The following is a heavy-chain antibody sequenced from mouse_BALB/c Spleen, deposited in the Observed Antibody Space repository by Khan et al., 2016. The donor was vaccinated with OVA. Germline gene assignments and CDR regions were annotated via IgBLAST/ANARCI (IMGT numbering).Heavy chain of an antibody. D-gene: IGHD2-14*01. Sequence: QIQLVQSGPELKKPGETVRISCKASGYTFTTAGIQWVQKMPGKGLKWIGWINTHSGVPKYAEDFKGRFAFSLEISVNTAYLQITNLKNEDTATYFCVEGGAAYYRNDGGAMEYWGQGTSVTVSS. CDR3: VEGGAAYYRNDGGAMEY. J-gene: IGHJ4*01. CDR2: INTHSGVP. V-gene: IGHV9-4*02. CDR1: GYTFTTAG.